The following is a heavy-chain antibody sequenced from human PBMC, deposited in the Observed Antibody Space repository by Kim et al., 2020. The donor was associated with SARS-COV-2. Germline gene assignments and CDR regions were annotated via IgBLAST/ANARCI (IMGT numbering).Heavy chain of an antibody. CDR2: IYYSGST. V-gene: IGHV4-59*01. Sequence: SETLSLTCTVSGGSISNYYWSWIRQPPGKGLEWIGYIYYSGSTNYNPSLKSRVTISVDTSKNQFSLKLSSVTAADTAVYYCARALPAAIPDWFDPWGQGTLVTVSS. D-gene: IGHD2-2*02. CDR3: ARALPAAIPDWFDP. J-gene: IGHJ5*02. CDR1: GGSISNYY.